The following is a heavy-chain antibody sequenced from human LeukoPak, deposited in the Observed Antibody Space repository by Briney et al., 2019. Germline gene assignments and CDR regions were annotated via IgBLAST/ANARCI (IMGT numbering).Heavy chain of an antibody. J-gene: IGHJ6*02. CDR2: INPNSGGT. V-gene: IGHV1-2*02. CDR3: ARDGDTYGYYYYGLDV. CDR1: GYTFTSYG. Sequence: ASVKVSCKASGYTFTSYGISWVRQAPGQGLEWMGWINPNSGGTKYAQTFKGRVTMTRDTSISTAYMELSSLRSDDTAVYYCARDGDTYGYYYYGLDVWGQGTTVTVPS. D-gene: IGHD5-18*01.